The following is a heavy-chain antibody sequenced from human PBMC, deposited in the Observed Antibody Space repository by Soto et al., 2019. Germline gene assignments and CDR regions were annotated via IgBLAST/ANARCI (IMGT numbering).Heavy chain of an antibody. D-gene: IGHD1-26*01. CDR3: ARDPTSGSSSPGNWFDP. V-gene: IGHV1-46*01. J-gene: IGHJ5*02. CDR2: INPSGGST. Sequence: ASVKVSCKASGYTFTSYYMHWVRQAPGQGLEWMGIINPSGGSTSYAQKFQGRVTMTRDTSTSTVYMELSSLRSEDTAVYYCARDPTSGSSSPGNWFDPWGQGTLVTVSS. CDR1: GYTFTSYY.